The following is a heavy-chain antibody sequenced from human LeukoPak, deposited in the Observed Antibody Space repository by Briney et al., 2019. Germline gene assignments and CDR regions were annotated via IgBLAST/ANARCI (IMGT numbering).Heavy chain of an antibody. V-gene: IGHV4-4*07. D-gene: IGHD3-3*01. CDR1: GGSISSYY. Sequence: SETLSLTCTVSGGSISSYYWSWIRQPAGKGLEWIGRIYTSGSTNYNPSLKSRVTMSVDTSKNQFSLKLSSVTAADTAVYYCAKGLNHYDFWSGSFPYYMDVWGKGTTVTVSS. CDR3: AKGLNHYDFWSGSFPYYMDV. J-gene: IGHJ6*03. CDR2: IYTSGST.